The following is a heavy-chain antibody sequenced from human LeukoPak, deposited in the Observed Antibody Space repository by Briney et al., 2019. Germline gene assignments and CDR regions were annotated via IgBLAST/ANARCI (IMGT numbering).Heavy chain of an antibody. CDR1: GFTFSSYA. J-gene: IGHJ4*02. CDR2: ISGSGGST. V-gene: IGHV3-23*01. Sequence: PGASLRLSCAASGFTFSSYAMSWVRQAPGKGLEWVSAISGSGGSTYYADSVKGRFTISRDNSKNTPYLQMNSLRAEDTAVYYCAKCGAKYGFWSGYLNSPFDYWGQGTLVTVSS. D-gene: IGHD3-3*01. CDR3: AKCGAKYGFWSGYLNSPFDY.